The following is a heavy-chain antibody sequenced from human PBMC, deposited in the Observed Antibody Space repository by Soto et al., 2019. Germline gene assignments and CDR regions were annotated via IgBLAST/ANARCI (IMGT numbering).Heavy chain of an antibody. CDR1: GESFWGYS. V-gene: IGHV4-34*02. Sequence: QVQLQQWGAGLLKLSETLSLTCNVSGESFWGYSWSWIRQSPGKGLEWMGDSTHRGSTNYNPSLKSRFTLSVDTSKRQFSLTLRSVTAAYKAVYYCSRVGAHAKSGSSINQFGYGLYFLGQGTTVTVSS. CDR3: SRVGAHAKSGSSINQFGYGLYF. D-gene: IGHD3-10*01. J-gene: IGHJ6*02. CDR2: STHRGST.